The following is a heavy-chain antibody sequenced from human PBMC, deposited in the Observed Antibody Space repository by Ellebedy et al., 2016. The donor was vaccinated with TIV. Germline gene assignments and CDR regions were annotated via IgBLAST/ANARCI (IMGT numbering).Heavy chain of an antibody. CDR2: ITHSGGT. D-gene: IGHD2-15*01. Sequence: MPSETLSLTCAVYGGSFSDNYWSWIRQSPGKGLEWIGEITHSGGTNYNPSLTSRATISVDTSNNEFSLKLSSVTAADTAVYYCARDHCSGSSCPRLNWFFDLWGRGTLVTVSS. J-gene: IGHJ2*01. CDR3: ARDHCSGSSCPRLNWFFDL. CDR1: GGSFSDNY. V-gene: IGHV4-34*01.